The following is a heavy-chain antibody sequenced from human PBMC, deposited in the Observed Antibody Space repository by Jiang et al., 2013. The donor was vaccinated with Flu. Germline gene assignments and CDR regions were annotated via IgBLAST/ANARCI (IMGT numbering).Heavy chain of an antibody. Sequence: SGAEVKKPGASVKVSCKASGYTXTSYYMHWVRQAPGQGLEWMGIINPSGGSTSYAQKFQGRVTMTRDTSTSTVYMELSSLRSEDTAVYYCARDSHCSGGSCYDEFDPWGQGTLVTVSS. CDR2: INPSGGST. J-gene: IGHJ5*02. CDR3: ARDSHCSGGSCYDEFDP. CDR1: GYTXTSYY. V-gene: IGHV1-46*01. D-gene: IGHD2-15*01.